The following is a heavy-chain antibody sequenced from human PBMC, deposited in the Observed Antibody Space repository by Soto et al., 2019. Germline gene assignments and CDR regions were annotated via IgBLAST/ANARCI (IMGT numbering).Heavy chain of an antibody. D-gene: IGHD3-3*01. CDR1: GFTFSSYG. CDR2: IWYDGSNK. V-gene: IGHV3-33*01. CDR3: ARDYSTDFWIGYP. J-gene: IGHJ5*02. Sequence: PGGSLRLSCAASGFTFSSYGMHWVRQAPGKGLEWVAVIWYDGSNKYYADSVKGRFTISRDNSKNTLYLQMNSLRAEDTAVYYCARDYSTDFWIGYPLAQGTLVTVSS.